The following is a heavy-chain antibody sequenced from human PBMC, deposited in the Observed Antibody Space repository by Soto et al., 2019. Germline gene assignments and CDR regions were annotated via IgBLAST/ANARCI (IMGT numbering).Heavy chain of an antibody. Sequence: QVQLVQSGAEVKKPGSSVKVSCKASGGTFSSYAISWVRQAPGQGLEWMGGIIPIFGTANYAQKFQGRVTITADESTITAYMELSSLRSEDTAVYYCARSPSPITMVRGEYGMDVWGQGTTVTVSS. V-gene: IGHV1-69*01. CDR3: ARSPSPITMVRGEYGMDV. CDR1: GGTFSSYA. J-gene: IGHJ6*02. CDR2: IIPIFGTA. D-gene: IGHD3-10*01.